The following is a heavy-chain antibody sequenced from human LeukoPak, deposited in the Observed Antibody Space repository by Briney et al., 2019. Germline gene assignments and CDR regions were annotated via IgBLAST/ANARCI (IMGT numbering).Heavy chain of an antibody. CDR2: INSDGGRR. J-gene: IGHJ5*01. V-gene: IGHV3-74*01. D-gene: IGHD2-21*01. CDR3: ARPHISDGWFDS. Sequence: GGSLRLSCAASEFTFSIYWMHWVRQAPGKGLVWVSSINSDGGRRNYADSVKGRFTISRDNAKNTLYLQMNSLRAEDTAVYFCARPHISDGWFDSWGQGTLVTVSS. CDR1: EFTFSIYW.